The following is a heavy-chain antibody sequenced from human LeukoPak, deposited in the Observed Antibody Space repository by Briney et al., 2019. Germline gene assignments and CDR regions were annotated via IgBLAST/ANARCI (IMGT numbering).Heavy chain of an antibody. D-gene: IGHD2-2*01. CDR1: GFTFSSYW. J-gene: IGHJ4*02. CDR2: INSDGSST. V-gene: IGHV3-74*01. Sequence: PGGSLSLSCAASGFTFSSYWMHWLRQAPGQGLVWVSRINSDGSSTSYADSVKGRFTISRDNAKNTLYLQMNSLRAEDTAVYYCARGTPAADYWGQGTLVTVSS. CDR3: ARGTPAADY.